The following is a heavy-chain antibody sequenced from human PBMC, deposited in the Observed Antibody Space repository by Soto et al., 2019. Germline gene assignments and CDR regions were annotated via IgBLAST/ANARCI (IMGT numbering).Heavy chain of an antibody. CDR1: GGTFSSYA. V-gene: IGHV1-69*13. J-gene: IGHJ6*02. CDR2: IIPIFGTA. CDR3: ARGRAGLYCSSTSCYYYYGMDV. Sequence: RASVKVSCKASGGTFSSYAISWVRQAPGQGLEWMGGIIPIFGTANYAQKFQGRVTITADESTSTAYMELSSLRSEDTAVYYCARGRAGLYCSSTSCYYYYGMDVWGQGTTVTVSS. D-gene: IGHD2-2*01.